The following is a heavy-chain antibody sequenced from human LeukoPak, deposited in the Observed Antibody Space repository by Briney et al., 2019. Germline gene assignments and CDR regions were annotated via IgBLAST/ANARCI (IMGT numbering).Heavy chain of an antibody. CDR3: ARDGSSGWYVYFDY. J-gene: IGHJ4*02. V-gene: IGHV1-69*06. CDR1: GGTFSSYA. D-gene: IGHD6-19*01. Sequence: SVKVSCKASGGTFSSYAISWVRQAPGQGLEWMGGIIPIFGTANYAQKFQGRVTITADKSTSTAYMELSSLRSEGTAVYYCARDGSSGWYVYFDYWGQGTLVTVSS. CDR2: IIPIFGTA.